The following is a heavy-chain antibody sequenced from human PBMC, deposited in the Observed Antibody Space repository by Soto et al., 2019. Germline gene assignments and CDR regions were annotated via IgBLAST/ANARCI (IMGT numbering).Heavy chain of an antibody. CDR2: INHSGST. V-gene: IGHV4-34*01. Sequence: SETLSLTCAVYGGSFSGYYWSWIRQPPGKGLEWIGEINHSGSTNYNPSLKSRVTISVDTSKNQLSLNLRSVSAADTAVYYCARGGGEFDAWGQGTPVTVS. D-gene: IGHD2-21*01. CDR1: GGSFSGYY. CDR3: ARGGGEFDA. J-gene: IGHJ5*02.